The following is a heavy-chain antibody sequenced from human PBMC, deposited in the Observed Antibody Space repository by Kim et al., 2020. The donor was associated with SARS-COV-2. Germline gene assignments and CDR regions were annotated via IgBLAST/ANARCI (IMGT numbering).Heavy chain of an antibody. D-gene: IGHD3-22*01. J-gene: IGHJ3*02. CDR3: ARENYDSSGYYDAFDI. CDR1: GGSFSGYY. CDR2: INHSGST. Sequence: SETLSLTCAVYGGSFSGYYWSWIRQPPGMGLEWIGEINHSGSTNYNPSLKSRVTISVDTSKNQFSLKLSSVTAADTAVYYCARENYDSSGYYDAFDIWG. V-gene: IGHV4-34*01.